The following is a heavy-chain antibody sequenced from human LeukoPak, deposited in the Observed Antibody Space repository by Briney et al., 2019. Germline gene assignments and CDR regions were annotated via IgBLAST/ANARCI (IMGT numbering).Heavy chain of an antibody. CDR1: GFTFSNYA. CDR3: AKAGTGTNMIFDY. V-gene: IGHV3-23*01. D-gene: IGHD1-1*01. J-gene: IGHJ4*02. CDR2: LSSSGGDT. Sequence: GRSLRLSCAASGFTFSNYAMSWVRQAPAKGLEWVSALSSSGGDTFYADSVKGRFTISRDTSMNTLYLQMYSLRAEDTAVYYCAKAGTGTNMIFDYWGQGTLVTVSS.